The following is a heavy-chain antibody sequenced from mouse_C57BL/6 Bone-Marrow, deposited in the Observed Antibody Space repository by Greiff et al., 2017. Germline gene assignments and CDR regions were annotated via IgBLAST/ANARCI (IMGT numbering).Heavy chain of an antibody. Sequence: QVQLQQSGPELVKPGASVKISCKASGYAFSSSWMNWVKQRPGKGLEWIGRIYPGDGDTNYNGKFKGKATLTADKSSSTAYMQLSSLTSEDSAVYFCARGNTTCWFAYWDQGTLVTVSA. CDR3: ARGNTTCWFAY. CDR2: IYPGDGDT. D-gene: IGHD1-1*01. CDR1: GYAFSSSW. V-gene: IGHV1-82*01. J-gene: IGHJ3*01.